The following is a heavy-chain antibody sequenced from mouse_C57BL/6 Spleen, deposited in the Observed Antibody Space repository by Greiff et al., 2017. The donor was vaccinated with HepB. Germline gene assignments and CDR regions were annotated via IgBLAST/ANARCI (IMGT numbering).Heavy chain of an antibody. J-gene: IGHJ3*01. D-gene: IGHD2-1*01. Sequence: EVQRVESGPGLVKPSQSLSLTCSVTGYSITSGYYWNWIRQFPGNKLEWMGYISYDGSNNYNPSLKNRISITRDTSKNQFFLKLNSVTTEDTATYYCARREYYGTFAYWGQGTLVTVSA. CDR1: GYSITSGYY. CDR3: ARREYYGTFAY. V-gene: IGHV3-6*01. CDR2: ISYDGSN.